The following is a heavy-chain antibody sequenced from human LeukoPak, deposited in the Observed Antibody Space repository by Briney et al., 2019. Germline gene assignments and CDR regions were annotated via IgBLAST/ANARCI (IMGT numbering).Heavy chain of an antibody. CDR1: GFTFSRYG. V-gene: IGHV3-30*02. D-gene: IGHD3-10*01. CDR2: IRYDGTNT. CDR3: AKEGHSRGFYGSGSAQNWLDP. Sequence: PGGSLRLSCEASGFTFSRYGTHWVRQAPGRGREWVAFIRYDGTNTYYAGAVKGGCTPCRDKTKKTLYVYISRLKSDDTAVYRCAKEGHSRGFYGSGSAQNWLDPWGQGTVVTVSS. J-gene: IGHJ5*02.